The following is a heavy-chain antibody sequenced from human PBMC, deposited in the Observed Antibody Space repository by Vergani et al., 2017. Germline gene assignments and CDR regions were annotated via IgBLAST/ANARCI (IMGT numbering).Heavy chain of an antibody. Sequence: QVQLVQSGAEVKKPGASVKVSCKASGYTFTGYYMHWVRQAPGQGLEWMGWINPNSGGTNYAQKFQGRVTMTRDTSISTAYMELSRLRSDDTAVYYCARDASPGGPEDSGSYYSYFQDWGQGTLVTVSS. CDR1: GYTFTGYY. CDR3: ARDASPGGPEDSGSYYSYFQD. J-gene: IGHJ1*01. CDR2: INPNSGGT. V-gene: IGHV1-2*02. D-gene: IGHD1-26*01.